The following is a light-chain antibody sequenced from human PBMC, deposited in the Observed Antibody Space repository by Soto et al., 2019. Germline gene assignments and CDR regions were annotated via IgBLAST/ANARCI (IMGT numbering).Light chain of an antibody. J-gene: IGKJ4*01. CDR2: KAS. V-gene: IGKV1-5*03. CDR1: QSIGAS. Sequence: DIQMTQSPSTLYASVGDRVTITCRASQSIGASLAWFQQKPGKAPNLLIYKASSLESGVPSRFSGSGSGTEFTLTLSTLQHDDFATYYCQQYNRSPLTFGGGTKVEIK. CDR3: QQYNRSPLT.